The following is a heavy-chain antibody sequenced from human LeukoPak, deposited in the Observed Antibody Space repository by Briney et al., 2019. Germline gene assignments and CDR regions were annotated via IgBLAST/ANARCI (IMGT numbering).Heavy chain of an antibody. V-gene: IGHV3-30*03. CDR1: GFTFSDYY. Sequence: GGSLRLSCAASGFTFSDYYMSWIRQAPGKGLEWVAVISYDGSNKYYAGSVKGRFTISRDNSKNTLYLQMNSLRAEDTAVYYCARDGTMVWGGLLWGQGTLVTVSS. CDR3: ARDGTMVWGGLL. CDR2: ISYDGSNK. J-gene: IGHJ4*02. D-gene: IGHD3-10*01.